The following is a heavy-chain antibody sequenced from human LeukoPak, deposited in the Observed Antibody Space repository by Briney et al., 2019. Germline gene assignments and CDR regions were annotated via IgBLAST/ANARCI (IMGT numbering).Heavy chain of an antibody. Sequence: PGGSLRLSCAASGFTFSSYWMNWARQAPGKGLEWVASINHNGNVNYYVDSVKGRFTISRDNAKNSLYLQMNSLRAEDTAVYYCARDGYIDLWGRGTLVTVSS. CDR1: GFTFSSYW. J-gene: IGHJ2*01. CDR3: ARDGYIDL. V-gene: IGHV3-7*01. CDR2: INHNGNVN.